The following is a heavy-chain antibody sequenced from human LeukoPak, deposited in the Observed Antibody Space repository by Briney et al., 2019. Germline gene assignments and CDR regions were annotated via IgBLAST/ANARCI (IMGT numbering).Heavy chain of an antibody. J-gene: IGHJ6*02. CDR1: GGTFSSYA. V-gene: IGHV1-69*13. CDR2: IIPIFGTA. CDR3: ARARPRIAAAGTYYYYGMDV. D-gene: IGHD6-13*01. Sequence: SVKVSCKASGGTFSSYAISWVRQAPGQGLEWMGGIIPIFGTANYAQKFQGRVTITADESTSTAYMELSSLRSEDTAVYYCARARPRIAAAGTYYYYGMDVWGQGTTVTVSS.